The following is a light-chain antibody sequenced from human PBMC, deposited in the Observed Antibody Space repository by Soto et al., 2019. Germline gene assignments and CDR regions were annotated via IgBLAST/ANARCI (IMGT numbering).Light chain of an antibody. CDR1: QSISSW. J-gene: IGKJ2*01. CDR2: KAS. V-gene: IGKV1-5*03. CDR3: QQYNSYSPYT. Sequence: DIQMTQSPSTLSASVGDRVTITCRASQSISSWLAWYQQKPGKAPKLLIYKASSLESGVPSRFSGSGSGTEFTLPISSLQTDDFSTYYCQQYNSYSPYTFGQGTKLEIK.